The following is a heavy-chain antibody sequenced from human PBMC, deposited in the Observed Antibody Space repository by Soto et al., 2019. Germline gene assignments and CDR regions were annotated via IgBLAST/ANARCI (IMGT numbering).Heavy chain of an antibody. J-gene: IGHJ1*01. V-gene: IGHV3-23*01. CDR1: GFTVSTYA. D-gene: IGHD3-22*01. CDR3: AMVGVKSSSEY. CDR2: TSATGFNT. Sequence: PWGSLRLACAASGFTVSTYAMSWVRQAPGKGLEWVSSTSATGFNTYYADSVKGRFTFSRDNSRNTMYLQMNSLTVEDTAVYYCAMVGVKSSSEYWGQGTLVTVSS.